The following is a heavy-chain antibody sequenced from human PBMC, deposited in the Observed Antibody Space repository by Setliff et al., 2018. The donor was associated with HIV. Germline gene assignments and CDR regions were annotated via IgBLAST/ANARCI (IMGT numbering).Heavy chain of an antibody. CDR2: LSPSGTT. CDR1: GFNFSSHT. J-gene: IGHJ6*02. CDR3: ARGGPTVAYGVDV. D-gene: IGHD4-17*01. V-gene: IGHV4-34*01. Sequence: PGGSLRLSCAASGFNFSSHTMNWIRQPPGKGLEWIGELSPSGTTRSNPSLQSRVTISIDKSKNQFSLKVNSVTAADTAIYYCARGGPTVAYGVDVWGQGTTVTVSS.